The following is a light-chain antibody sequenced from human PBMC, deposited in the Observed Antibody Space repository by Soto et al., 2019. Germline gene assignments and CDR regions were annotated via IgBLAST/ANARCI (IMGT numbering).Light chain of an antibody. CDR2: AAS. J-gene: IGKJ1*01. CDR1: QGISRY. V-gene: IGKV1-8*01. Sequence: AIRMTQSPSSFSASTGDRVTITCRASQGISRYLAWYQQKPGKAPKLLIYAASTLQSGVPSRFSGSGSGTDFTLTIGCLQSEDFATYYCQQYYDYPRTFGQGTKVEIK. CDR3: QQYYDYPRT.